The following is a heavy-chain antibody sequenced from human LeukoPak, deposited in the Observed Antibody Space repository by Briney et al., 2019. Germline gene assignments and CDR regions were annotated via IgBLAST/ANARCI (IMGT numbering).Heavy chain of an antibody. D-gene: IGHD2-2*01. J-gene: IGHJ6*03. Sequence: PGGSLKLSCAASGFTFSGSAMHWVRQASGKGLEWVGRIRSKANSYATAYAASVNGRFTISRDDSKNTAYLQMNSLKTEDTAVYYCTLVVPAATYYYYYMDVWGKGTTVTVSS. CDR1: GFTFSGSA. CDR2: IRSKANSYAT. CDR3: TLVVPAATYYYYYMDV. V-gene: IGHV3-73*01.